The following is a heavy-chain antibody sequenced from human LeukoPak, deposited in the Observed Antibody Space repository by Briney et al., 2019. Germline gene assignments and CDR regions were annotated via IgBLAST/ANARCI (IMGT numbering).Heavy chain of an antibody. J-gene: IGHJ3*02. CDR2: ISSSSSYI. CDR1: GFTFSSYS. V-gene: IGHV3-21*01. Sequence: PGGSLRLSCAASGFTFSSYSMNWVRQAPGKGLEWVSSISSSSSYIYYADSVKGRFTISRDNAKNSLYLQMNSLRAEDTAVYYCARSAYCGGDCYSPDAFDIWGQGTMVTVSS. D-gene: IGHD2-21*02. CDR3: ARSAYCGGDCYSPDAFDI.